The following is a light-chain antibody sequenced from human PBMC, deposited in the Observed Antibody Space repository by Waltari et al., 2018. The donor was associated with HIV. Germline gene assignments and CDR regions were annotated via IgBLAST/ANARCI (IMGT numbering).Light chain of an antibody. CDR2: GAS. CDR1: QGITNS. CDR3: QQYALLPLT. Sequence: DILMTQSPSSLSASVGDRLTITCQASQGITNSLNWFQHKPGKAPKLLIYGASSLEAGVPSRFSATGSGTDFTLTINSLQPEDIATYHCQQYALLPLTFGGGTKVEL. J-gene: IGKJ4*01. V-gene: IGKV1-33*01.